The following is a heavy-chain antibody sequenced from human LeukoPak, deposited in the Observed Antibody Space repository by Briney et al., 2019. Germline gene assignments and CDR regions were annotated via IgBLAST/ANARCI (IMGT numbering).Heavy chain of an antibody. CDR2: ISYDGSNK. Sequence: PGRSLRLSCAASGFTFSSYAMHWVRQAPGNGLEWVAVISYDGSNKYYADSVKGRFTISRDNSKNTLYLQMNSLRAEDTAVYYCAREPDYGGNMDDAFDIWGQGTMVTVSS. CDR3: AREPDYGGNMDDAFDI. J-gene: IGHJ3*02. V-gene: IGHV3-30-3*01. D-gene: IGHD4-17*01. CDR1: GFTFSSYA.